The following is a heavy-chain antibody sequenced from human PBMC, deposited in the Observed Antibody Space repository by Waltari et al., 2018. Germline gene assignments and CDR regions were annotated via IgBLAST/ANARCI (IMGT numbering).Heavy chain of an antibody. J-gene: IGHJ5*02. CDR3: ARPYYFDSSGYYYNWFDP. D-gene: IGHD3-22*01. CDR2: IYYSGSA. Sequence: QLQLQESGPGLVKPSETLSLTCSVSGGSISSSSYYWGWIRQPPGKGLEWIGSIYYSGSAYYNPSLNSRVTISLDTSKNQFSLKLSSVTVADTAVYYCARPYYFDSSGYYYNWFDPWGQGALVTVSS. V-gene: IGHV4-39*01. CDR1: GGSISSSSYY.